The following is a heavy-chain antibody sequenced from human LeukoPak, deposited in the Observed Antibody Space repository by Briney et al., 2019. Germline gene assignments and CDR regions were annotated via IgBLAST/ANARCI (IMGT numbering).Heavy chain of an antibody. Sequence: SETLSLTCSVSGGSISSHYWSWIRQPAGKGLECIGHIYTSGSNYNPSLKSRVTISVDTSKNQFSLKLTSVTAADTAVYYCARARGVTIFAGFDYWGQGTLVTVSS. V-gene: IGHV4-4*07. J-gene: IGHJ4*02. D-gene: IGHD3-3*01. CDR1: GGSISSHY. CDR2: IYTSGS. CDR3: ARARGVTIFAGFDY.